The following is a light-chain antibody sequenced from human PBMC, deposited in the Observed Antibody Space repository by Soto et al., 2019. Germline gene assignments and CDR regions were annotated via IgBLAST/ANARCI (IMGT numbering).Light chain of an antibody. Sequence: DIQMTQSPSTLSASVGDRFTVTCRASQSIGDWLAWYQQRPGKPPTLLIYDASVSASGIPTRFSGSGSGTEFTLTITGLQPDDFATYYCQQYNSFSLSTFGRGTK. J-gene: IGKJ2*01. CDR1: QSIGDW. CDR2: DAS. CDR3: QQYNSFSLST. V-gene: IGKV1-5*01.